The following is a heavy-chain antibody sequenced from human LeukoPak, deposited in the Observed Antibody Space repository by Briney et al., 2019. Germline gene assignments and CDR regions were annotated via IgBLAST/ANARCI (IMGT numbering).Heavy chain of an antibody. CDR3: ATDGQSSGWYGFDY. Sequence: GGSLRLSCAASGFIFSSYSMNWVRQAPGKGLEWVSSISSSSSYIYYADSLKGRITISRDNAKSSLYLQMNSLRGEDTAVYYCATDGQSSGWYGFDYWGQGTLVTVSS. V-gene: IGHV3-21*01. D-gene: IGHD6-19*01. CDR1: GFIFSSYS. CDR2: ISSSSSYI. J-gene: IGHJ4*02.